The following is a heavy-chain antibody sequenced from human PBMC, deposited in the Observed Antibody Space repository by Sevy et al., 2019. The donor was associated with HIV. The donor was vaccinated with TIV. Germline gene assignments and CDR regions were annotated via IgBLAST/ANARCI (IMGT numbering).Heavy chain of an antibody. Sequence: ASVKVSCKASGYTFTDYYIHWVRQVPGQGPEWMGRINPNNGGTNSVQKFQGRVTMTRDTSISTAYMELSGLRSDDTAVYYCARDGSATVYNWFDPWGQGTLVTVSS. J-gene: IGHJ5*02. CDR3: ARDGSATVYNWFDP. V-gene: IGHV1-2*02. CDR1: GYTFTDYY. CDR2: INPNNGGT.